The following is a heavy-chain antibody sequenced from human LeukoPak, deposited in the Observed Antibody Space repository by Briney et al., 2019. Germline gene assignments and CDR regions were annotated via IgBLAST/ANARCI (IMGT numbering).Heavy chain of an antibody. Sequence: GSLSLSCAASGFAFNSYAMSWARPAPGKGLEWVSAIICSGGSTYYPDSVKGRFTISRDNSKNTLYLQMNSLRAEDTAVYYCAKAPYSSSSWALNYYYGMDVWGQGTMVTISS. CDR2: IICSGGST. CDR3: AKAPYSSSSWALNYYYGMDV. CDR1: GFAFNSYA. D-gene: IGHD6-6*01. J-gene: IGHJ6*02. V-gene: IGHV3-23*01.